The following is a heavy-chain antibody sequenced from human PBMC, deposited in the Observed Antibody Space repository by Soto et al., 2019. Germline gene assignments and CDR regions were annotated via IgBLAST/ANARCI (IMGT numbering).Heavy chain of an antibody. V-gene: IGHV4-28*03. D-gene: IGHD3-22*01. CDR1: GYSISSSNW. Sequence: PSETLSLTCAVSGYSISSSNWWGWIRQPPGKGLEWIGYIYYSGTTYYNPSLKSRVTMSVDTSKNQFSLKLTSVTAVDTAVYYCARVTGITMTARRQGGWYFDYWGQGTLVTVSS. J-gene: IGHJ4*02. CDR3: ARVTGITMTARRQGGWYFDY. CDR2: IYYSGTT.